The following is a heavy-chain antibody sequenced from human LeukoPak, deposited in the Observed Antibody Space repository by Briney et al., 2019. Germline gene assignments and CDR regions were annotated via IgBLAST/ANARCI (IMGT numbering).Heavy chain of an antibody. CDR2: ISSSSSYI. D-gene: IGHD5-12*01. J-gene: IGHJ5*02. V-gene: IGHV3-21*01. CDR1: GFTFSSYW. Sequence: GGSLRLSCAASGFTFSSYWMSWVRQAPGKGLEWVSPISSSSSYIYYADSVKGRFTISRDNAKNSLYLQMNSLRAEDTAVYYCAGGYGNWFDPWGQGTLVTVSS. CDR3: AGGYGNWFDP.